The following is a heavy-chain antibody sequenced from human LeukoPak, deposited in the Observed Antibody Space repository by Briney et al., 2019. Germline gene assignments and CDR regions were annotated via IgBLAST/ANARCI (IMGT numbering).Heavy chain of an antibody. CDR1: GYTFSNYG. Sequence: ASVKVSCKASGYTFSNYGINWVRQAPGQGLEWMGWSSPYRDAPEYAQKFQGRVTMTTDTSTTTAYMDLDSLTSDDTAIYFCARERLFRSNRYYDMDLWGQGTAVAVSS. V-gene: IGHV1-18*04. D-gene: IGHD2-21*01. CDR2: SSPYRDAP. CDR3: ARERLFRSNRYYDMDL. J-gene: IGHJ6*02.